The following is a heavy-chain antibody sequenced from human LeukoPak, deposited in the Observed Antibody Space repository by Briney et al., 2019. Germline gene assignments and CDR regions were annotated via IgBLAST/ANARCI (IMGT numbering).Heavy chain of an antibody. CDR2: ISYDGSNK. D-gene: IGHD6-13*01. J-gene: IGHJ4*02. Sequence: GGSLRLSCAASGFTFSSYAMHWVRQAPGKGLEWVAVISYDGSNKYYADSVKGRFTISRDNSKNTLYLQMNSLRAEDTAVYYCARDLLPTYSSSWYFDYWGQGTLVTVSS. CDR3: ARDLLPTYSSSWYFDY. V-gene: IGHV3-30*04. CDR1: GFTFSSYA.